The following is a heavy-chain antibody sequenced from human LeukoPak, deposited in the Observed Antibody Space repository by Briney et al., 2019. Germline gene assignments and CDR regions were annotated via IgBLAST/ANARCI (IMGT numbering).Heavy chain of an antibody. Sequence: SQTLSLTCTVSGGSISSGGYYWSWIRQHPGKGLEWIGYIYYSGSTYYNPSLKSRVTISVDTSKNQFSLKLSSVTAADTAVYYCARDRRYDILTGAPYYYYGMDVWGQGTTVTASS. CDR1: GGSISSGGYY. V-gene: IGHV4-31*03. CDR2: IYYSGST. J-gene: IGHJ6*02. D-gene: IGHD3-9*01. CDR3: ARDRRYDILTGAPYYYYGMDV.